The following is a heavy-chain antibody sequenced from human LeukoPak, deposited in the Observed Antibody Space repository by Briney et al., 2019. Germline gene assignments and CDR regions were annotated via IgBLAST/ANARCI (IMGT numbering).Heavy chain of an antibody. CDR2: IYYSGST. CDR3: ARDSMVAGTLDY. Sequence: SETLSLTCTVSGASISSYYWSWIRQPPGKGLEWIGYIYYSGSTNYNPSLKSRVTISVDTSKNQFSLKLSSVTAADTAVYYCARDSMVAGTLDYWGQGTLVTVSS. V-gene: IGHV4-59*01. J-gene: IGHJ4*02. CDR1: GASISSYY. D-gene: IGHD4/OR15-4a*01.